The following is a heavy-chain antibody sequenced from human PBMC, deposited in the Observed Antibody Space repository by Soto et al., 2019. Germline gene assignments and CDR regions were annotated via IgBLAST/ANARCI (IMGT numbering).Heavy chain of an antibody. CDR2: FYSSGSI. J-gene: IGHJ5*02. CDR1: GYSITAGGYY. CDR3: ARMYSSGSGWFHP. Sequence: SETLSLTCFVSGYSITAGGYYWSWIRHHPGKGLEWIGSFYSSGSIIYNPSLRSRVSISGDTSSNQFSMSLTSVTAADTARYYCARMYSSGSGWFHPWGQGTQVTVSS. D-gene: IGHD6-19*01. V-gene: IGHV4-31*03.